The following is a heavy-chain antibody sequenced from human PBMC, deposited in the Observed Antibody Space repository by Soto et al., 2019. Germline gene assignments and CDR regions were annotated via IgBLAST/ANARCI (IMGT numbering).Heavy chain of an antibody. CDR2: FYDSETT. V-gene: IGHV4-31*03. J-gene: IGHJ4*02. CDR3: ARSSVGFGDLKS. D-gene: IGHD3-10*01. CDR1: GASISSRTDY. Sequence: QVQLQESGPGLVKPSQTLSLTCTVSGASISSRTDYWTWVRQHPGEGLEWIGYFYDSETTHYNPSLRSRISISVDTSKNHVSLNMRSVTAADTAVYFCARSSVGFGDLKSWGQGTLVVVSS.